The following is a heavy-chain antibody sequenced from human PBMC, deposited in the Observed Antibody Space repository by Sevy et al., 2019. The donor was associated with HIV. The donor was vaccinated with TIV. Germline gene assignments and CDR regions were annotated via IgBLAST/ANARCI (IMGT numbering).Heavy chain of an antibody. Sequence: GGSLRLSCAASGFTFNYYAMHWVRQAPGTGLEWVAVIWGDGTDKFYGDSVKGRFTISRDNSKNTLYLQMDSLRVEDTGVYYGARDTAELYDCGGNNCCSGAPTDYWGQGTLVTVSS. J-gene: IGHJ4*02. CDR1: GFTFNYYA. D-gene: IGHD2-21*01. CDR3: ARDTAELYDCGGNNCCSGAPTDY. CDR2: IWGDGTDK. V-gene: IGHV3-33*01.